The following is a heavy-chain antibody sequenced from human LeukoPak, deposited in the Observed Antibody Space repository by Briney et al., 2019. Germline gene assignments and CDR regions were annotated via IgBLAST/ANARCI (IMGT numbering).Heavy chain of an antibody. D-gene: IGHD4-17*01. J-gene: IGHJ4*02. V-gene: IGHV4-59*01. CDR3: ASADYADYYIDF. CDR1: GGSISSYY. Sequence: KSSETLSLTCTVSGGSISSYYWSWIRQPPGKGLEWIGYVYYSGMTNYNPSLKSRVTISLDTSKNQFSLMLSSVTAADTAVYYCASADYADYYIDFWGQGTLVTVSS. CDR2: VYYSGMT.